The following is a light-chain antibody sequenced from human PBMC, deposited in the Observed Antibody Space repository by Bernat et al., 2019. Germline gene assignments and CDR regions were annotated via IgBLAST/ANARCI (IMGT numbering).Light chain of an antibody. CDR1: TGAVTRGYF. V-gene: IGLV7-43*01. CDR3: LLFHRGAWV. CDR2: STT. J-gene: IGLJ3*02. Sequence: QTVVTQEPSLTVSPGGTVTLTCASSTGAVTRGYFPSWFQQKRGQAPRALIYSTTNKYSWTPARFSASLLGGKAALTLSSVQPEDEAEYYCLLFHRGAWVFGGGTKLTVL.